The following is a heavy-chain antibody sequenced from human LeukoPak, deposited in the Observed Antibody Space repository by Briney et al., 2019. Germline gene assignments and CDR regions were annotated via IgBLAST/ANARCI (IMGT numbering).Heavy chain of an antibody. CDR1: GFIFSDHY. CDR2: SKNKAQSFLT. Sequence: PGGSLRLSCAASGFIFSDHYMDWVRQAPGKGLEWVARSKNKAQSFLTEYAASVKGRFIISRDDSRNSLFLQMNSLRVEDTAVYCCAKSFGWSNYYYAFDIWGQGTMVTVSS. J-gene: IGHJ3*02. V-gene: IGHV3-72*01. CDR3: AKSFGWSNYYYAFDI. D-gene: IGHD3-3*01.